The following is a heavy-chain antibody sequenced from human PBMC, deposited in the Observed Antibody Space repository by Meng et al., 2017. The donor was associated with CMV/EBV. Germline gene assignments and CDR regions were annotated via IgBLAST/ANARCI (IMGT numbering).Heavy chain of an antibody. CDR2: IYHSGST. CDR1: GYSISSGYY. CDR3: ARAPPRSTGTTRYFDY. V-gene: IGHV4-38-2*02. J-gene: IGHJ4*02. Sequence: ESLKISCTVSGYSISSGYYWGWIRQPPGKGLEWIGSIYHSGSTYNNPSLKSRVTISVDTSKNQFSLKLSSVTAADTAVYYCARAPPRSTGTTRYFDYWGQGTLVTVSS. D-gene: IGHD1-7*01.